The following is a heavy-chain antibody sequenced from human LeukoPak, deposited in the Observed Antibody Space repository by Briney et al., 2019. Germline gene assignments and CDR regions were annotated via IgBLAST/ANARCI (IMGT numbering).Heavy chain of an antibody. J-gene: IGHJ4*02. CDR1: GFTFSSYE. CDR2: INNSGGST. D-gene: IGHD2-15*01. Sequence: GGSLRLSCAASGFTFSSYEMNWVRQAPGKGLAWVSGINNSGGSTYYADSVKGRFTISRDNSKNTLYLQMNNLRTEDAAIYYCAKAPVTSCRGAFCYPLDSWGQGTLVTVSS. V-gene: IGHV3-23*01. CDR3: AKAPVTSCRGAFCYPLDS.